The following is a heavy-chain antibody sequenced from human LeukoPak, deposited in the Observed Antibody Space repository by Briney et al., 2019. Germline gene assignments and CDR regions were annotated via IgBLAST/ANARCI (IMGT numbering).Heavy chain of an antibody. D-gene: IGHD1-26*01. CDR2: VYNREYT. CDR1: GGSISSYY. V-gene: IGHV4-59*08. Sequence: KPSETLSLTCTVSGGSISSYYWSWIRQPPGKGLEWIAYVYNREYTNYNPSLKSRASISVDTSKNLCSLRLTSVTAADTAVYYCARHAIYSGGYSYWFDPWGLGILVSVSS. CDR3: ARHAIYSGGYSYWFDP. J-gene: IGHJ5*02.